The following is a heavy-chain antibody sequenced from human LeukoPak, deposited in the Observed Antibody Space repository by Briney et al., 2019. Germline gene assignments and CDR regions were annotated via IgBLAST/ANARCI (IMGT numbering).Heavy chain of an antibody. CDR3: ARVITSISNWFDP. Sequence: PGGSLRLSCAASGFTFSSYAMHWVRQAPGKGLEWVAVISYDGSNKYYADSVKGRFTISRDNSKNSLYLQMNSLRAEDTVVYYCARVITSISNWFDPWGQGTLVTVSS. D-gene: IGHD3-10*01. J-gene: IGHJ5*02. CDR1: GFTFSSYA. V-gene: IGHV3-30-3*01. CDR2: ISYDGSNK.